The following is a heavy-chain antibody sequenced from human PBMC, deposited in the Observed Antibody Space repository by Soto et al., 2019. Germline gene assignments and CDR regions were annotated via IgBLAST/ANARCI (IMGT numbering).Heavy chain of an antibody. CDR3: AKQYGGPTPYYYYYMDV. CDR1: GFTFSSYA. Sequence: GGSLRLSCAASGFTFSSYAMSWVRQAPGKGLEWVSAISGSGGSTYYADSVKGRFTISRDNSKNTLYLQMNSLRAEDTAVYYCAKQYGGPTPYYYYYMDVWGKGTTVTVSS. CDR2: ISGSGGST. J-gene: IGHJ6*03. V-gene: IGHV3-23*01. D-gene: IGHD4-17*01.